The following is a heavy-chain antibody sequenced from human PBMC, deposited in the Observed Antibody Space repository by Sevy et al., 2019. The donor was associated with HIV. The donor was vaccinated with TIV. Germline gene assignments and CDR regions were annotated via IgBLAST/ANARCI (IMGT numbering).Heavy chain of an antibody. J-gene: IGHJ4*02. CDR3: AYYDSSVLNYFDY. Sequence: GSLRLSCAASGFTFSRHALSWVRPAPGKGLEWVSAIRIICTSTNYADSVKGRFTISRDNSKNTLFLQMNSLRAEDTAVYYCAYYDSSVLNYFDYWGQGTLVTVSS. V-gene: IGHV3-23*01. CDR2: IRIICTST. CDR1: GFTFSRHA. D-gene: IGHD3-22*01.